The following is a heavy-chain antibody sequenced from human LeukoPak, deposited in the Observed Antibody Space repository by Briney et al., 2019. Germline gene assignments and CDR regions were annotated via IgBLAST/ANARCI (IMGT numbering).Heavy chain of an antibody. CDR3: ARDGNDVMDY. J-gene: IGHJ4*02. CDR2: ISGYNDNA. D-gene: IGHD1-1*01. V-gene: IGHV1-18*01. Sequence: VDSVKASCQASGYIFTNYGISWVRQPPGQGLEWVGWISGYNDNAHYAQKLQGRVTMTRETSTSTVYMELRSLSSDDTAIYYCARDGNDVMDYWGQGTQVTVSS. CDR1: GYIFTNYG.